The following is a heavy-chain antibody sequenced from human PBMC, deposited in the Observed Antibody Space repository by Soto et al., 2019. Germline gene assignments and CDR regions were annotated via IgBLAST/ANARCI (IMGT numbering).Heavy chain of an antibody. J-gene: IGHJ6*02. D-gene: IGHD3-3*02. Sequence: ASVKVSCKVSGHSFTGHYMHWVRQAPGQGXEWMGWINPNSGDTNYARKFQGRVTMTRDTSIKTVYMELSSLRSDDTAVYYCARALIGFLDWLPDNYYYGMDVWGQGTTVTVSS. CDR2: INPNSGDT. CDR3: ARALIGFLDWLPDNYYYGMDV. V-gene: IGHV1-2*02. CDR1: GHSFTGHY.